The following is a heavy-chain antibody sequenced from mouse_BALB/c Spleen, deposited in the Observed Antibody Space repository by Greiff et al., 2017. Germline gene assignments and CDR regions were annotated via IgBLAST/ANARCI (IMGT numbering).Heavy chain of an antibody. CDR2: IRSKSNNYAT. CDR3: VRGVRFYYGSSYAMDY. Sequence: EVKLVESGGGLVQPKGSLKLSCAASGFTFNTYAMNWVRQAPGKGLEWVARIRSKSNNYATYYADSVKDRFTISRDDSQSMLYLQMNNLKTEDTAMYYCVRGVRFYYGSSYAMDYWGQGTSVTVSS. J-gene: IGHJ4*01. CDR1: GFTFNTYA. V-gene: IGHV10-1*02. D-gene: IGHD1-1*01.